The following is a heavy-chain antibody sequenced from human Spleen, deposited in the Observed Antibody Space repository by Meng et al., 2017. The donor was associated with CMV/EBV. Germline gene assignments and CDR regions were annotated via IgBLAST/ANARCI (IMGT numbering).Heavy chain of an antibody. Sequence: KVSCKAAADTIGSYTITGVRQAAGQGLEWMGRIIHMLRIANYAQKFQGRITITANTSTSTVYMELSSLRSDDTAVYYCAALPNSWFDPWGQGTLVTVSS. CDR1: ADTIGSYT. CDR3: AALPNSWFDP. CDR2: IIHMLRIA. J-gene: IGHJ5*02. V-gene: IGHV1-69*02.